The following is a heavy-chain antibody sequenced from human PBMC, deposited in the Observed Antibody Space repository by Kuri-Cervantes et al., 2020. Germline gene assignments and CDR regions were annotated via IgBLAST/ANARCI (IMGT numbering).Heavy chain of an antibody. D-gene: IGHD3-10*01. CDR1: GYTFTSYA. J-gene: IGHJ6*03. Sequence: ASVKVSCKASGYTFTSYAMHWVRQAPGQGLEWMGWINPNSGGTNYAQKFQGWVTMTRDTSISTAYMELSRLRSDDTAVYYCAREPVVRGEYYYYMDVWGKGTTVTVSS. CDR3: AREPVVRGEYYYYMDV. CDR2: INPNSGGT. V-gene: IGHV1-2*04.